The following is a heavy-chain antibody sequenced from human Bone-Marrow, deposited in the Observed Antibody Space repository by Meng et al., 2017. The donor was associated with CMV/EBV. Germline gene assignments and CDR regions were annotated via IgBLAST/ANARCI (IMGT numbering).Heavy chain of an antibody. CDR3: AKHLGDADGMDV. CDR2: ISWNSGSI. D-gene: IGHD3-10*01. J-gene: IGHJ6*02. CDR1: GFTFDDYA. Sequence: GGSLRLSCAASGFTFDDYAMHWVRQAPGKGLEWVSGISWNSGSIGYADSVKGRFTISRDNAKNSLYLQMNSLRAEDTAVYYCAKHLGDADGMDVWGQGTTVTVSS. V-gene: IGHV3-9*01.